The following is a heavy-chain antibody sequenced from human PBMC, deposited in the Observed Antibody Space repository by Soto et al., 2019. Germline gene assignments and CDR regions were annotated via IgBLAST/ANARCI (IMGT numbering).Heavy chain of an antibody. CDR3: ARDRAYSRFDY. V-gene: IGHV3-7*03. D-gene: IGHD4-4*01. J-gene: IGHJ4*02. Sequence: EVQLVESGGGLVQPGGSLRLSCAVSGFSFSSAWMTWIRQAPGKGLERVAIMNEDGSERYYVDSVKGRFTISRDNAKNAVFLQMNSLRVEDTAVYFCARDRAYSRFDYWGQGSLVTVSS. CDR2: MNEDGSER. CDR1: GFSFSSAW.